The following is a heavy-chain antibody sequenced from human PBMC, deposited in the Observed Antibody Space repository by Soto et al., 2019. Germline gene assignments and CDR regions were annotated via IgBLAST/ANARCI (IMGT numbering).Heavy chain of an antibody. J-gene: IGHJ5*02. Sequence: QVQLGQSGAEVKKPGYSVKVSCKASGGTFSSYAISWVLQAPGQGLEWMGGIIPIFGTANYAQKFQVRVTITADESTSIAYMELSSTRSEDTAVYYCASQMTKVTPNWFDPWGQGTLVTVSS. V-gene: IGHV1-69*01. CDR3: ASQMTKVTPNWFDP. CDR1: GGTFSSYA. D-gene: IGHD4-17*01. CDR2: IIPIFGTA.